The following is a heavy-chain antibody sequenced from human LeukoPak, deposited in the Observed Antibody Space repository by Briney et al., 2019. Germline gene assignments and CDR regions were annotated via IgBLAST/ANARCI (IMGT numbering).Heavy chain of an antibody. D-gene: IGHD2-2*02. CDR2: IIPIFGTA. V-gene: IGHV1-69*13. Sequence: ASVKVSCKASGGTFSSYAISWVRQAPGQGLEWMGGIIPIFGTANYAQKFQGRVTITADESTSTAYMELSSLRSEDTAVYYCARGLKVCSSTSCYTRGSHYYYYYMDVWGKGTTVTVSS. J-gene: IGHJ6*03. CDR1: GGTFSSYA. CDR3: ARGLKVCSSTSCYTRGSHYYYYYMDV.